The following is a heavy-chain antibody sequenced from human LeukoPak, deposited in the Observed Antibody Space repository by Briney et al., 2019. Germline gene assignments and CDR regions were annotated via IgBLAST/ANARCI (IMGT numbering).Heavy chain of an antibody. J-gene: IGHJ4*02. CDR2: INHSGST. V-gene: IGHV4-34*01. CDR1: GGSFSGYY. D-gene: IGHD3-10*01. CDR3: ARGKITMVRGVIITFPRFDY. Sequence: PSETLSLTCAVYGGSFSGYYWSWIRQPPGKGLEWIGEINHSGSTNYNPSLKSRVTISVDTSKNQFSLKLSSVTAADTAVYYCARGKITMVRGVIITFPRFDYWGQGTLVTVSS.